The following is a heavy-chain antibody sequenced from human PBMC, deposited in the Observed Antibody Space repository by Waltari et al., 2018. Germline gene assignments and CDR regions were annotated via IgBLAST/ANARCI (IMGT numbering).Heavy chain of an antibody. J-gene: IGHJ4*02. CDR3: ARNVSSISSSRDAFDY. Sequence: QLQLQESGPGLVKPSETLSLTCTVSGGSIRSSSYYWSWIRQHPGKGLAWIGSIYYSGSTYYNPSLKSRVTISVDTSKNQFSLKLSSVTAADTAVYYCARNVSSISSSRDAFDYWGQGTLVSVSS. CDR2: IYYSGST. D-gene: IGHD6-13*01. V-gene: IGHV4-39*07. CDR1: GGSIRSSSYY.